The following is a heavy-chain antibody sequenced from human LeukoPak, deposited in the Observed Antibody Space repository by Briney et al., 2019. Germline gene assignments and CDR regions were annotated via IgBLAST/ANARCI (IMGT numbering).Heavy chain of an antibody. D-gene: IGHD2-15*01. CDR3: ARDRGGSPDY. J-gene: IGHJ4*02. CDR1: GFTFSSYS. V-gene: IGHV3-21*01. CDR2: ISSSSSYI. Sequence: GGSLRLSCAASGFTFSSYSMNWVRQAPGKGLEWVSSISSSSSYIYYADSVKGRFIISRDNAKNSLYLQMNSLRAEDTAVYYCARDRGGSPDYWGQETLVTVSS.